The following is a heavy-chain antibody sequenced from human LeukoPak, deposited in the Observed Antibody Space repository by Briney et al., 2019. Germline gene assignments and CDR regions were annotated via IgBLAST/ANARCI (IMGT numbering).Heavy chain of an antibody. J-gene: IGHJ6*02. CDR3: ARDRRDSYGSAIYYIGYGMDV. D-gene: IGHD3-10*01. CDR2: IYYSGST. Sequence: SETLSLTCTVSGGSISSGGYYWSWIRQHPGKGLEWIGYIYYSGSTYYNPSLKRRVSMSVDTSKNHFSLKLSSVTAADTAVYYCARDRRDSYGSAIYYIGYGMDVWGQGTTVTVSS. V-gene: IGHV4-31*03. CDR1: GGSISSGGYY.